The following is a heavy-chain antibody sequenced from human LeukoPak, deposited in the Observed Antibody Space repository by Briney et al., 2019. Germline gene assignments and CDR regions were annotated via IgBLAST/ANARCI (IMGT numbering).Heavy chain of an antibody. CDR2: MFYRGST. CDR1: GVSISTSTYY. Sequence: SETLSLTCTVSGVSISTSTYYWAWIRQPPRKGLEWIGSMFYRGSTYYNASLKRRVTISVDTSKNQFSLNLSSVTASDTAIFYCARQGGWGGAASLIEYWGQGTLVTVSS. CDR3: ARQGGWGGAASLIEY. V-gene: IGHV4-39*01. D-gene: IGHD1-26*01. J-gene: IGHJ4*02.